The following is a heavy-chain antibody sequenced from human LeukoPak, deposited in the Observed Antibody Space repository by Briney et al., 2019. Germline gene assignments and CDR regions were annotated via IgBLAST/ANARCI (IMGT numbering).Heavy chain of an antibody. D-gene: IGHD3-22*01. J-gene: IGHJ6*03. CDR2: INHSGST. Sequence: PSETLSLTCAVYGGSFSGYYWSWIRQPPGKGLEWIGEINHSGSTNYNPSLKSRVTISVDTSKNQFSLKLSSVTAADTAVYYCARALSGGCSSGYYPWDYYYMDVWGKGTTVTVSS. CDR3: ARALSGGCSSGYYPWDYYYMDV. V-gene: IGHV4-34*01. CDR1: GGSFSGYY.